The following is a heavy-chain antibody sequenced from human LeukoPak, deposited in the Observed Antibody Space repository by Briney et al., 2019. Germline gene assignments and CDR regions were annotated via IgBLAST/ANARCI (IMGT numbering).Heavy chain of an antibody. D-gene: IGHD6-19*01. V-gene: IGHV4-61*02. CDR1: GGSIGSGSYY. Sequence: SETLSLTCTVSGGSIGSGSYYWNWIRQPAGKGLEWIGRIYTSGSTNYNPSLKSRVTISVDRSKNQFSLKLSSVTAADTAVYYCARGGTHSSLFDYWGQGTLVTVSS. J-gene: IGHJ4*02. CDR3: ARGGTHSSLFDY. CDR2: IYTSGST.